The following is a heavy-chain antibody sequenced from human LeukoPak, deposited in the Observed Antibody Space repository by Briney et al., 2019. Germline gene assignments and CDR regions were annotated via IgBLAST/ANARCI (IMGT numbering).Heavy chain of an antibody. V-gene: IGHV3-53*01. D-gene: IGHD1-26*01. CDR1: GVTLSNSY. CDR3: ARTYSGSYSRYFDY. CDR2: LYSGGST. J-gene: IGHJ4*02. Sequence: GGTLRLSCTASGVTLSNSYMSGGRQAPGEGLEGGSFLYSGGSTYYSDSVTGRFTISRDNSNNTLYLQMNSLRAEDTAVYYCARTYSGSYSRYFDYWGQGTLVTVSS.